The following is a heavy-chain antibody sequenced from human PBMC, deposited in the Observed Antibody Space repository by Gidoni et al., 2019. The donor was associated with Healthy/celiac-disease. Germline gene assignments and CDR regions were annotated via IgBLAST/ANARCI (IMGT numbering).Heavy chain of an antibody. CDR1: AGTFSSYA. CDR3: ARAPYYDSSGYYYPIWYYFDY. Sequence: QVQLVQSGAEVKKPGSSVKVSCKASAGTFSSYAISWVRQAPGQGLEWMGGIIPIFGTANYAQKFQGRVTITADESTSTAYMELSSLRSEDTAVYYCARAPYYDSSGYYYPIWYYFDYWGQGTLVTVSS. CDR2: IIPIFGTA. J-gene: IGHJ4*02. V-gene: IGHV1-69*01. D-gene: IGHD3-22*01.